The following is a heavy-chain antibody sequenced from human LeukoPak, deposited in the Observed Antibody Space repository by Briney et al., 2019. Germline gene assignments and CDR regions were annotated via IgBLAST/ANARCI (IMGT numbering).Heavy chain of an antibody. CDR1: GFTFSSYD. J-gene: IGHJ6*04. V-gene: IGHV3-30*04. Sequence: PGRSLRLSCAASGFTFSSYDMHWVRQAPGKGLEWVAVISYDGSNKYYADSVKGRFTISRDNSKNTLYLQMNSLRAEDTAVYYCARALTFSGMDVWGKGTTVTVSS. CDR3: ARALTFSGMDV. D-gene: IGHD2/OR15-2a*01. CDR2: ISYDGSNK.